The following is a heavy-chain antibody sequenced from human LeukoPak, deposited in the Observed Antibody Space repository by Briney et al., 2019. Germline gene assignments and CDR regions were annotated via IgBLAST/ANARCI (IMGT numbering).Heavy chain of an antibody. CDR2: IYHSGST. CDR3: ARGPAAASPF. Sequence: PSETLSLTCAVSGYSISSGYYWGWIRQPPGKGLEWIGSIYHSGSTNYNPSLKSRVTISVDTSKNQFSLKLSSVTAADTAVYYCARGPAAASPFWGQGTLVTVSS. V-gene: IGHV4-38-2*01. D-gene: IGHD6-13*01. CDR1: GYSISSGYY. J-gene: IGHJ4*02.